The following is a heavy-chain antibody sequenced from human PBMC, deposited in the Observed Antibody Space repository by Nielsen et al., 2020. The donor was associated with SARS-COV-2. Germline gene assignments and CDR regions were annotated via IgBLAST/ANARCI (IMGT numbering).Heavy chain of an antibody. J-gene: IGHJ6*03. Sequence: RQAPGKGLEWIGYIYYSGSTNYNPSLKSRVIISVDTSKNQFSLKLSSVTAADTAVYYCARLSPTESYYYYYYMDVWGKGTTVTVSS. CDR2: IYYSGST. V-gene: IGHV4-59*08. CDR3: ARLSPTESYYYYYYMDV.